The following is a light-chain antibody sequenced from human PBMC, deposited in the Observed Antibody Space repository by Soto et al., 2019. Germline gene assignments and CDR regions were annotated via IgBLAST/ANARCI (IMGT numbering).Light chain of an antibody. Sequence: DIQMTQSPSSVSASVGDTVTITCRASQGISTWLAWYQQKPGKAPNLLIYGASSLQSGVPSRFSGSGSGTDFTLTISSLQPEDFAIYFCQQSYSFSWTFGQGTKVEIK. V-gene: IGKV1-12*01. CDR2: GAS. CDR1: QGISTW. J-gene: IGKJ1*01. CDR3: QQSYSFSWT.